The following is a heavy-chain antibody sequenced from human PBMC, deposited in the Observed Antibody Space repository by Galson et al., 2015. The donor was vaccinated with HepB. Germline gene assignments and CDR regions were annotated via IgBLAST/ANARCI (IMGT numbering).Heavy chain of an antibody. V-gene: IGHV1-2*04. J-gene: IGHJ3*01. CDR1: GYTFTRYY. CDR2: LNPISGAT. D-gene: IGHD5-18*01. CDR3: ATCLTPMASCDAFDV. Sequence: SVKVSCKASGYTFTRYYLQWVRQAPGQRLEWVGWLNPISGATHTAQKFQGWVTLTRDTSINTAHMELTGLKSDDAAIYYCATCLTPMASCDAFDVWGQGTTVTVSS.